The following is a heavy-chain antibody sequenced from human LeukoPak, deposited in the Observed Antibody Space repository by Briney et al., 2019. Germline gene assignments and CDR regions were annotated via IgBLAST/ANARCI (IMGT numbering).Heavy chain of an antibody. D-gene: IGHD3-3*01. CDR2: ISWNSGSI. CDR1: GFTFDDYA. Sequence: GGSLRLSCAASGFTFDDYAMHWVRQAPGKGLEWVSGISWNSGSIGYADSVKGRFTISRDNAKNSLYLQMNSLRAEDTAVYYCARIPVGGYWGQGTLVTVSS. CDR3: ARIPVGGY. V-gene: IGHV3-9*01. J-gene: IGHJ4*02.